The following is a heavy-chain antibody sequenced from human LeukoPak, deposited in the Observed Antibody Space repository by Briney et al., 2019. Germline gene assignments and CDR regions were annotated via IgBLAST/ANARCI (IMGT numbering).Heavy chain of an antibody. CDR2: IIPIFGTA. Sequence: SVTVSCKASGGTFSSYAISWVRQAPGQGLEWMGGIIPIFGTANYAQKFQGRVTVTADESTSTASMELSSLRSEDTAVYYCASSGWYGDVFQHWGQGTLVTVSS. CDR3: ASSGWYGDVFQH. CDR1: GGTFSSYA. V-gene: IGHV1-69*13. D-gene: IGHD6-19*01. J-gene: IGHJ1*01.